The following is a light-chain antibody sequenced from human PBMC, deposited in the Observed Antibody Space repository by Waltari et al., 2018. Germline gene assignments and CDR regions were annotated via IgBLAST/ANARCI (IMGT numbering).Light chain of an antibody. CDR3: QQYNRWPIT. Sequence: EIVMTQSPATLSVSPGERATLSCRASQSVSSNLAWYQQKPGQAPRLLINGASTRATGMSARFSGSGSGTEFTLTISSLQSEDFAVYYCQQYNRWPITFGQGTRLEIK. V-gene: IGKV3-15*01. CDR2: GAS. CDR1: QSVSSN. J-gene: IGKJ5*01.